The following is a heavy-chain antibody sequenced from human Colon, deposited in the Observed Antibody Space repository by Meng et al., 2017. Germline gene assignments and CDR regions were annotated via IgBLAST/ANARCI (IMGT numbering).Heavy chain of an antibody. CDR1: GYTFTSFG. CDR2: ISAYNGDK. J-gene: IGHJ5*02. Sequence: ASVKVSCKASGYTFTSFGISWVRQAPGQGLEWMGWISAYNGDKKYAQKVQGRVTMTTDTSTSTAYMEMRSLRYDDTAVYYCARGLDLTVAGSWFDPWGQGTLVTVSS. D-gene: IGHD6-19*01. V-gene: IGHV1-18*01. CDR3: ARGLDLTVAGSWFDP.